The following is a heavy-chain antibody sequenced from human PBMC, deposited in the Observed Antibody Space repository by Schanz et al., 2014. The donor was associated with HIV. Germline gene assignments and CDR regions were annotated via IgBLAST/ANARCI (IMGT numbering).Heavy chain of an antibody. Sequence: QVQLQQWGAGLLKPSETLSLTCAVYGGSFSANYWSWIRQPPGRGLEWIGEITRGGNTNYNSSLKSGVTISVHPAKTQFSLRLKSVTATDTAMYYCASLMVGSTYGLFDSWGQGTLVSVSS. V-gene: IGHV4-34*01. J-gene: IGHJ4*01. D-gene: IGHD1-26*01. CDR2: ITRGGNT. CDR1: GGSFSANY. CDR3: ASLMVGSTYGLFDS.